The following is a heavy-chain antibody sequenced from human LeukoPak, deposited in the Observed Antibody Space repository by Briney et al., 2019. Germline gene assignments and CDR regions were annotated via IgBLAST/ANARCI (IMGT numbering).Heavy chain of an antibody. J-gene: IGHJ4*02. CDR2: IIPIFGTA. V-gene: IGHV1-69*13. Sequence: SVKVSCKASGGTFSSYTISWVRQAPGQGLEWMGGIIPIFGTANYAQKFQGRVTITADESTSTAYMELSSLRSEDTAVYYCAGGPEGYCSSTSCYPTDYWGQGTLVTVSS. D-gene: IGHD2-2*01. CDR3: AGGPEGYCSSTSCYPTDY. CDR1: GGTFSSYT.